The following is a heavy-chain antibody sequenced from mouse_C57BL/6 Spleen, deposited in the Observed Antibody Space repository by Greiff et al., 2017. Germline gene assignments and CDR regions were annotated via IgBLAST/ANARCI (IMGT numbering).Heavy chain of an antibody. D-gene: IGHD2-5*01. J-gene: IGHJ4*01. Sequence: VQLKQSGPELVKPGDSVKISCKASGYSFTGYFMNWVMQSHGKSLEWIGRINPYNGDTFYNQKFKGKATLTVDKSSSTAHMELRSLTSEDSAVYYCARSYSNLYAMDYWGQGTSVTVSS. CDR2: INPYNGDT. CDR3: ARSYSNLYAMDY. V-gene: IGHV1-20*01. CDR1: GYSFTGYF.